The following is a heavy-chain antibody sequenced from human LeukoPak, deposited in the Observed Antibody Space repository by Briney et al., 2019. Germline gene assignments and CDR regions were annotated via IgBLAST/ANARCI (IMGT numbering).Heavy chain of an antibody. Sequence: NPSETLSLTCAVSGGSISSSNWWSWVRQTPGKGLEWIGEIYHTGSTIYNPSLKSRVTISVDTSKNQFSLKLSSVTAADTAVYYCARDPVLTGPTIYGSGTFDPWGQGTLVTVSS. J-gene: IGHJ5*02. CDR2: IYHTGST. CDR3: ARDPVLTGPTIYGSGTFDP. V-gene: IGHV4-4*02. CDR1: GGSISSSNW. D-gene: IGHD3-10*01.